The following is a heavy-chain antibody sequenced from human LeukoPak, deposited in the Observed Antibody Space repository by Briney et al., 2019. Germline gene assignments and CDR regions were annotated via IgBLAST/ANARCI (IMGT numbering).Heavy chain of an antibody. CDR3: ARRPTSRQYDSSGYYSGYYYMDV. V-gene: IGHV4-39*01. Sequence: GXIXXPPGXXXXXIGXXXXXGSTYYNPSLKSRVTISVDTSKTQFSLKLSSVTAADTAVYYCARRPTSRQYDSSGYYSGYYYMDVWGKGTTVTVSS. D-gene: IGHD3-22*01. J-gene: IGHJ6*03. CDR2: XXXXGST.